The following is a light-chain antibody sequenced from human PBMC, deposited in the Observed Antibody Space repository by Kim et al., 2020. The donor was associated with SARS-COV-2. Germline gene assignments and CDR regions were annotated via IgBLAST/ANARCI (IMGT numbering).Light chain of an antibody. CDR3: QQSYNIPLT. J-gene: IGKJ4*01. CDR2: GTS. Sequence: ASVGDRVTITCRASQSITTYLNWYPQKTGKAPNLLIYGTSNLQSGVPSRFGGSGFGTDFTLTISNLQPEDSAIYYCQQSYNIPLTFGGGTKVDIK. V-gene: IGKV1-39*01. CDR1: QSITTY.